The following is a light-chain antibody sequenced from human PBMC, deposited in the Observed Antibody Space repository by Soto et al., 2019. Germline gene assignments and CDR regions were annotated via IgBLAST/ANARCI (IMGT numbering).Light chain of an antibody. CDR1: ISNIGAGYD. Sequence: QSVLTQPPSVSGAPGQRVTTSCISSISNIGAGYDVHWYQQLPGKAPKLLISGNNNRPSGVPDRFSGSKSGTSASLAIAGLQAEDEADYYCQSYDSSLSAVVFGGGTKVTVL. CDR3: QSYDSSLSAVV. CDR2: GNN. J-gene: IGLJ3*02. V-gene: IGLV1-40*01.